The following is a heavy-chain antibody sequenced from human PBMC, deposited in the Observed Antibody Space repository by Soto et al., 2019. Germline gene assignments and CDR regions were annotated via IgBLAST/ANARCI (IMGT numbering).Heavy chain of an antibody. CDR1: GYTFNKYG. V-gene: IGHV1-18*01. CDR2: ISAFNYYT. D-gene: IGHD6-13*01. J-gene: IGHJ3*01. CDR3: ARGRGVVIPAGTPDAFDV. Sequence: QAQLVQSGGEVKRPGASVKVSCKASGYTFNKYGFNWVRQAPGQGLEWMGRISAFNYYTNLAQKFQGRITLTTDASTNTAYMELQILRSDDTAMYYCARGRGVVIPAGTPDAFDVWGQGTMVTVSS.